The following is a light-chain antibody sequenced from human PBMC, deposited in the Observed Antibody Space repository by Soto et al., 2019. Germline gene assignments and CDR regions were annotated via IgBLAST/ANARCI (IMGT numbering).Light chain of an antibody. J-gene: IGLJ1*01. V-gene: IGLV2-14*01. Sequence: QSVLTQPASVSWSPGQSITISCTGTSSDVGGYKYVSWYQLHPGKAPKLMIYEVSNRPSGISNRFSASKSGNTASLTISGLQAEDEADYYCFSYTSSTAYVFGTGTRSPS. CDR1: SSDVGGYKY. CDR2: EVS. CDR3: FSYTSSTAYV.